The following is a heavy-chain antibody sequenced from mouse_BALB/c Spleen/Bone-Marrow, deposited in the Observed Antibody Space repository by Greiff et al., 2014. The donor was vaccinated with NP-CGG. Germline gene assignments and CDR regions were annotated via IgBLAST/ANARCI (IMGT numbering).Heavy chain of an antibody. Sequence: QVAESGADLVKPGASVKLSCTTSGFNIKDTFMLWVKLRPELGLEWIGRIDPASGNTKYDPKLQGKATITADTSSNKVSLQLSGLTSEDTAVYYCAHDAPFTYWGQGTLVTVSA. CDR1: GFNIKDTF. CDR3: AHDAPFTY. D-gene: IGHD2-3*01. CDR2: IDPASGNT. V-gene: IGHV14-3*02. J-gene: IGHJ3*01.